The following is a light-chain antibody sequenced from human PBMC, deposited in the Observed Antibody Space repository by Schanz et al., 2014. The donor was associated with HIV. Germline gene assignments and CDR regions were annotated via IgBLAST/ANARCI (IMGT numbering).Light chain of an antibody. CDR2: EVT. CDR3: SSYTSSSPWV. V-gene: IGLV2-8*01. CDR1: SSDVGDYNY. J-gene: IGLJ3*02. Sequence: QSALTQPPSASGSPGQSVTISCTGTSSDVGDYNYVSWYQQHPGKAPKLMIYEVTKRPSGVPDRFSGSKSGNTASLSISGLQTEDEADYYCSSYTSSSPWVFGGGTKVTVL.